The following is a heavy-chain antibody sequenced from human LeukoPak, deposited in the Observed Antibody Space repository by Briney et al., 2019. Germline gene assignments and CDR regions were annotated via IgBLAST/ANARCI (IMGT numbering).Heavy chain of an antibody. CDR3: ARDRGTTYASDI. Sequence: ASVNVSCTASGYTFTAYYMHWVRQAPGQGLEWMGRINPNSGETNYAQSFQGRVTMTGDPSISTAYMELRRLTSDDTAVYFCARDRGTTYASDIWGQGTLVTVSS. V-gene: IGHV1-2*06. D-gene: IGHD4-17*01. CDR1: GYTFTAYY. J-gene: IGHJ3*02. CDR2: INPNSGET.